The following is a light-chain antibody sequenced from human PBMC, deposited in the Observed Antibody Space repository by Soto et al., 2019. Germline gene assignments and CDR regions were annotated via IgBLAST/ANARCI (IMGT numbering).Light chain of an antibody. J-gene: IGLJ2*01. CDR3: SSYTSSTTLSVV. Sequence: QSALTQPASVSGSPGQSITISCTGTRSDVGGYNYVFWYQQHPGKAPKLMIYGVTNRPSGVSNRFSGSKSGNTASLTISGLQAEDEADYYCSSYTSSTTLSVVFGGGTQLTVL. V-gene: IGLV2-14*01. CDR1: RSDVGGYNY. CDR2: GVT.